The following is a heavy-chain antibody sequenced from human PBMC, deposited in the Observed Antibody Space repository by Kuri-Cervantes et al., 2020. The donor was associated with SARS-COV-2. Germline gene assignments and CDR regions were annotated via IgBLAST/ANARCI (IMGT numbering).Heavy chain of an antibody. CDR2: IYTSGST. V-gene: IGHV4-4*07. J-gene: IGHJ4*02. Sequence: SETLSLTCTVSGGSISSYYWSWIRQPAGKGLEWIGRIYTSGSTNYNPSLKSRVTMSVDTSKSQFSLKLSSVTAADTAVYYCARGASIAARYYFDYWGQGTLVTVSS. D-gene: IGHD6-6*01. CDR1: GGSISSYY. CDR3: ARGASIAARYYFDY.